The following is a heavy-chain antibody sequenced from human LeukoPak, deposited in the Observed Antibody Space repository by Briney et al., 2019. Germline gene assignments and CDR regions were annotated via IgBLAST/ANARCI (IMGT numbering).Heavy chain of an antibody. CDR3: ARGYVVVPVAMQYYYMDV. D-gene: IGHD2-2*01. CDR1: GNTFTGYY. Sequence: GASVKVSCKASGNTFTGYYMHWGRQAPGQGLEWMGWINPNSGGTDYAQKFQGRVTMTRDTSITTAYMELSRLRSDDTAVYYCARGYVVVPVAMQYYYMDVWGKGTTVTVSS. V-gene: IGHV1-2*02. CDR2: INPNSGGT. J-gene: IGHJ6*03.